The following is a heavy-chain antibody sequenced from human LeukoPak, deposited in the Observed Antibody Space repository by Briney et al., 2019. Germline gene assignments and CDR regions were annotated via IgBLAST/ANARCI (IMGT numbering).Heavy chain of an antibody. Sequence: GGSLRLSCAASGSTFSSYSMNWVRQAPGKGLEWVSSISTTSSYIYYADSVKGRFTISRDNAKNSLYLQLNSLRAEDTAMYYCARAGGPGTVDHWGQGTLVTVSS. D-gene: IGHD6-13*01. CDR1: GSTFSSYS. J-gene: IGHJ4*02. V-gene: IGHV3-21*01. CDR3: ARAGGPGTVDH. CDR2: ISTTSSYI.